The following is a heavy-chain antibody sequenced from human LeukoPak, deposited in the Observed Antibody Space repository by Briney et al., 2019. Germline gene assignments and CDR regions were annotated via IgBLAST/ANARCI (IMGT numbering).Heavy chain of an antibody. V-gene: IGHV3-30*02. CDR2: IRYDGSNK. CDR3: AKGSRGDSSTYYGGMIDY. D-gene: IGHD2/OR15-2a*01. Sequence: PGGSLRLSCAASGFTFSSYGMHWVRQAPDKGLEWVAFIRYDGSNKYYADSVKGRFTISRDNSKNTLYLQMNSLRAEDTAVYYCAKGSRGDSSTYYGGMIDYWGQGTLVTVSS. J-gene: IGHJ4*02. CDR1: GFTFSSYG.